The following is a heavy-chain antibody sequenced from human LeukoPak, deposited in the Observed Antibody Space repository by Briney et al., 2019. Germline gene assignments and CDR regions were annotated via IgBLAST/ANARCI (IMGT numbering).Heavy chain of an antibody. CDR2: INPNSGGT. V-gene: IGHV1-2*02. Sequence: ASVKVSCKASGYTFTGYYMHWVRQAPGQGLEWMGWINPNSGGTNYAQKFQGRVTMTRDTSISTAYMELSRLRSDDTAVYYCARVGPDYDILTGHYYYYMDVWGKGTTVTISS. CDR3: ARVGPDYDILTGHYYYYMDV. J-gene: IGHJ6*03. D-gene: IGHD3-9*01. CDR1: GYTFTGYY.